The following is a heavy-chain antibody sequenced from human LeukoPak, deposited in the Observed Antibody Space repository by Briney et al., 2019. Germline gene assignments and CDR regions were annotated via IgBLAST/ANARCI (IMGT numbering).Heavy chain of an antibody. CDR2: INAGNGNT. V-gene: IGHV1-3*01. Sequence: ASVKVSCKASGYTFTSYGISWVRQAPGQGLEWMGWINAGNGNTKYSQKFQGRVTITRDTSASTAYMELSSLRSEDTAVYYCATVAGNPAHYGMDVWGQGTTVTVSS. J-gene: IGHJ6*02. CDR1: GYTFTSYG. CDR3: ATVAGNPAHYGMDV. D-gene: IGHD6-19*01.